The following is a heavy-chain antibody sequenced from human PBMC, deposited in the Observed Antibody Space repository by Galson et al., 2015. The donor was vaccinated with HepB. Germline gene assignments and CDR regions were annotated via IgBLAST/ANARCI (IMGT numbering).Heavy chain of an antibody. V-gene: IGHV3-21*06. J-gene: IGHJ6*03. Sequence: SLRLSCAGSGFAFSRYIINWVRQPPGKGLEWVSSIPSSVPYKYYADSVRGRFTISRDNTENSVFLQMNSLRVDDTAVYYCARVSTMTSRDYYMDVWGKGTTVIVS. D-gene: IGHD3-3*01. CDR1: GFAFSRYI. CDR3: ARVSTMTSRDYYMDV. CDR2: IPSSVPYK.